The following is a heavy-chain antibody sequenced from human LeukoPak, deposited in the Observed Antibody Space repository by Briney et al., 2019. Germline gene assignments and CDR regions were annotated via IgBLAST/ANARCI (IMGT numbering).Heavy chain of an antibody. Sequence: GGSLRPSCTTSGFNFRAYWMGWVRQAPGKGLEWVSVIYSGGSTYYADSVKGRFTISRDNSKNTLYLQMNSLRAEDTAVYYCARSLAAAGTDAFDYWGQGTLVTVSS. D-gene: IGHD6-13*01. V-gene: IGHV3-53*01. CDR1: GFNFRAYW. J-gene: IGHJ4*02. CDR3: ARSLAAAGTDAFDY. CDR2: IYSGGST.